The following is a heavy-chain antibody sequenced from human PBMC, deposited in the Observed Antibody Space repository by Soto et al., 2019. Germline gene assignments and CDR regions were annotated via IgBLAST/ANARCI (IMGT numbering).Heavy chain of an antibody. CDR1: GLSFSSFA. CDR2: IGDSGAST. D-gene: IGHD1-26*01. V-gene: IGHV3-23*01. J-gene: IGHJ6*04. Sequence: EVLLLESGGGLVQPGGSLRLSCEASGLSFSSFAMKWVRQAPGKGLEWVSAIGDSGASTYYADSVKGRFTISRDNSRNTLYLQLNSLRAEDTAVYYCAKGVELDVWGNGTTVTVSS. CDR3: AKGVELDV.